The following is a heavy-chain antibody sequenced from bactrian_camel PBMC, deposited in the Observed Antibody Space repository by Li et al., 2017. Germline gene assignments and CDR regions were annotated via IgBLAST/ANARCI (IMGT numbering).Heavy chain of an antibody. J-gene: IGHJ4*01. CDR1: GDSLGSKC. CDR3: ASGASLGLGLRSWARQGMYNY. D-gene: IGHD3*01. V-gene: IGHV3S54*01. CDR2: IYSGGVKT. Sequence: QVQLVESGGGSAQAGGSLRLSCAASGDSLGSKCMAWFRQVQGQEREGVAAIYSGGVKTYYAESVKGRFTISRDNTKNTVYLQMNSLKPEDTAMYYCASGASLGLGLRSWARQGMYNYWGQGTQVTVS.